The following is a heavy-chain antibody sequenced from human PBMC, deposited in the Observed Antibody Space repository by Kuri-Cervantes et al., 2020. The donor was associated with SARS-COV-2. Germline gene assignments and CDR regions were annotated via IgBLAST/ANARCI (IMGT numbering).Heavy chain of an antibody. CDR3: AKDFWSGYYYFDY. Sequence: GESLKISCAASGFTFSSYGMHWVRQAPGKGLEWVAFIRYDGSNKYYADSVKGRFTISRDNSKNTLYLQMNSLRAEDTAVYYCAKDFWSGYYYFDYWCQGTLVTVSS. CDR2: IRYDGSNK. D-gene: IGHD3-3*01. CDR1: GFTFSSYG. J-gene: IGHJ4*02. V-gene: IGHV3-30*02.